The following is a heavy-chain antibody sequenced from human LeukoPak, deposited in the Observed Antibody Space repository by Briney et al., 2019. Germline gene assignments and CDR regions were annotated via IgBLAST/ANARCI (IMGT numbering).Heavy chain of an antibody. CDR3: ARDAAQYCSGGSCYYGKWFDP. V-gene: IGHV4-39*07. J-gene: IGHJ5*02. CDR1: GGSISSSSYY. Sequence: PSETLSLTCTVSGGSISSSSYYWGWIRQPPGTGLEWIGTIYYTGNTFYNPSLKSRVTISVDTSKNQLSLKLSSVTAADTAVYYCARDAAQYCSGGSCYYGKWFDPWGQGTLVTVSS. D-gene: IGHD2-15*01. CDR2: IYYTGNT.